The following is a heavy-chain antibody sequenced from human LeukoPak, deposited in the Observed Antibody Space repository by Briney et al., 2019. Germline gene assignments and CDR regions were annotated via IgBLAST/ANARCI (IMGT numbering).Heavy chain of an antibody. V-gene: IGHV3-74*01. CDR3: ARDMGPYGGSPGAS. CDR2: VATGGTGP. J-gene: IGHJ5*02. D-gene: IGHD4-23*01. Sequence: GGSLRLSCAASGFTFSGYWMHWVRQAPGKGLVWVSRVATGGTGPSYADSVKGRVTISRDNAKNTLYLQMNSLSAEDAAVYFCARDMGPYGGSPGASWGQGTLVTVSS. CDR1: GFTFSGYW.